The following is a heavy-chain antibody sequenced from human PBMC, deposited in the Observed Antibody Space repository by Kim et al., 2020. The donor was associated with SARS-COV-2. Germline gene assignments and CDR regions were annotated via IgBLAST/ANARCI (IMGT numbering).Heavy chain of an antibody. V-gene: IGHV3-30*18. CDR2: ISYDGSNI. CDR1: GLTLGD. J-gene: IGHJ6*02. Sequence: GGSLRLSCAASGLTLGDFGDYGMHWVRQAPGKGLEWVAVISYDGSNIHYSDSVKGRFTISRDNSKNTLYLQMNSLSAEDTAVYYCAKQNRPIYYDYGMDVWGQGTTVTVSS. CDR3: AKQNRPIYYDYGMDV.